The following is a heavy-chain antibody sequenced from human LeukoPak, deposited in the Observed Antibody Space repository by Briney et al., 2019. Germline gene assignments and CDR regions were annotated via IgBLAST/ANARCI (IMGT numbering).Heavy chain of an antibody. Sequence: GGSLRLSCAASGFTFSSYAMNWARQAPGKGLEWVSYISDSGDSTYYAGSVKGRFTISRDNSKNTLYLQMDSLRAEDTAVYYCAKAALYFDWSSGYWGQGTLVTVSS. CDR1: GFTFSSYA. V-gene: IGHV3-23*01. J-gene: IGHJ4*02. CDR2: ISDSGDST. CDR3: AKAALYFDWSSGY. D-gene: IGHD3-9*01.